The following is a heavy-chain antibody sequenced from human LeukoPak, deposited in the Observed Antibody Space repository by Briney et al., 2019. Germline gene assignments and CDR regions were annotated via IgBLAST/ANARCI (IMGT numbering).Heavy chain of an antibody. J-gene: IGHJ4*02. D-gene: IGHD6-13*01. CDR3: ARDFSTYSSSWDY. Sequence: KPSETLSLTCAVYGGSFSGYYWSWIRQPPGKGLEWIGEINHSGSTNYNPSPKSRVTISVDTSKNQFSLKLSSVTAADTAVYYCARDFSTYSSSWDYWGQGTLVTVSS. V-gene: IGHV4-34*01. CDR2: INHSGST. CDR1: GGSFSGYY.